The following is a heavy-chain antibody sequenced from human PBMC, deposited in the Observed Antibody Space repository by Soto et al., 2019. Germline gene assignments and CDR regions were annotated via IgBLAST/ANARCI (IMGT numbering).Heavy chain of an antibody. D-gene: IGHD6-25*01. J-gene: IGHJ3*02. V-gene: IGHV5-51*01. CDR3: PRGGYSGNSKEPFYT. CDR2: IYPGDSDT. CDR1: GYTFTAYW. Sequence: PGESLKISCKGSGYTFTAYWIGWVRQMPGKGLEWMGIIYPGDSDTRYSPSFQGQVTISADKSISTAYLQWSSLKASDTAMFYCPRGGYSGNSKEPFYTWGPGTMVTVSS.